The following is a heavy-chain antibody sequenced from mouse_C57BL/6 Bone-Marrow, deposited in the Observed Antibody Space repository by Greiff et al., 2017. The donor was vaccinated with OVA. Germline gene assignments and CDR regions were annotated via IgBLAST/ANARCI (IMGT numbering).Heavy chain of an antibody. D-gene: IGHD2-4*01. CDR1: GFNIKDDY. CDR3: TSIYYDYDRGYYAMDY. V-gene: IGHV14-4*01. J-gene: IGHJ4*01. CDR2: IDPENGDT. Sequence: EVKLVESGAELVRPGASVKLSCTASGFNIKDDYMHWVKQRPEQGLEWIGWIDPENGDTEYASKFQGKATITADTSSNTAYLQLSSLTSEDTAVYYCTSIYYDYDRGYYAMDYWGQGTSVTVSS.